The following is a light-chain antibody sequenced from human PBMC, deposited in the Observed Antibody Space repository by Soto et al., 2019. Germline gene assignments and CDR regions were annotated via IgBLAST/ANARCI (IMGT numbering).Light chain of an antibody. CDR3: QRYGTSLTWT. J-gene: IGKJ1*01. CDR1: QSVSSRS. CDR2: GAS. Sequence: EIVLTQSPGTLSLSPGERATLSCRAVQSVSSRSLAWYQQKPGQAPRLLISGASSRATGIPDRFSGSGSETDFTLTISRLEPEDFAVYYCQRYGTSLTWTFGQGTKVDNK. V-gene: IGKV3-20*01.